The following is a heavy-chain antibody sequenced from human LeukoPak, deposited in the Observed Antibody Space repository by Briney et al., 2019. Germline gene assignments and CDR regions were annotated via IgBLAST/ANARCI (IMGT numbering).Heavy chain of an antibody. J-gene: IGHJ4*02. CDR1: GGSISSYY. CDR3: ARGSDSSSWSFFDY. CDR2: IYTSGST. D-gene: IGHD6-13*01. Sequence: SETLSLTCTVSGGSISSYYWSWIRQPAGKRLEWIGRIYTSGSTNYNPSLKSRVTVSVDTSKNQFSLKLSSVTAADTAVYYCARGSDSSSWSFFDYWGQGTLVTVSS. V-gene: IGHV4-4*07.